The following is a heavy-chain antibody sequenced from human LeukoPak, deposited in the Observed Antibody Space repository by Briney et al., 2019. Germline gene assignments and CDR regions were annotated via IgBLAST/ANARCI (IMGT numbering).Heavy chain of an antibody. CDR3: ARDRGAPIDY. CDR1: GGTFSSYA. J-gene: IGHJ4*02. V-gene: IGHV1-18*01. D-gene: IGHD3-10*01. CDR2: ISAYNGNT. Sequence: ASVKVSCKASGGTFSSYAISWVRQAPGQGLEWMGWISAYNGNTNYAQKLQGRVTMTTDTSTSTAYMELRSLRSDDTAVYYCARDRGAPIDYWGQGTLVTVSS.